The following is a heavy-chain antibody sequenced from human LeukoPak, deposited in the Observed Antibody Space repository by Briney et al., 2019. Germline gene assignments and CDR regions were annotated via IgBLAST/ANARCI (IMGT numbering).Heavy chain of an antibody. D-gene: IGHD3-10*01. CDR3: ARDRAVLIWFGELLHY. V-gene: IGHV1-18*01. Sequence: ASVKVSCKASGYTFTSYGISWVRQAPGQGLEWMGWISAYNGNTNYAQKLQGRVTMTTDTSTSTAYMELRILRSDDTAVYYCARDRAVLIWFGELLHYWGQGTLVTVSS. CDR2: ISAYNGNT. CDR1: GYTFTSYG. J-gene: IGHJ4*02.